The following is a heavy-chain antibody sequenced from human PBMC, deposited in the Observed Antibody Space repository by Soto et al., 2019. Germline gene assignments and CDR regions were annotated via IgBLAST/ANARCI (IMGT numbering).Heavy chain of an antibody. CDR2: INAGNGNT. Sequence: QVQLVQSGAEVKKPGASVKVSCKASGYTFTSYAIHWVRQAPGQRLEWMGWINAGNGNTKYSQKFQDRVTITRDTSASTAFMELSSLRSEDTAVYYCARDLGGWPDYWGQGTLVTVSS. CDR3: ARDLGGWPDY. J-gene: IGHJ4*02. CDR1: GYTFTSYA. D-gene: IGHD6-19*01. V-gene: IGHV1-3*01.